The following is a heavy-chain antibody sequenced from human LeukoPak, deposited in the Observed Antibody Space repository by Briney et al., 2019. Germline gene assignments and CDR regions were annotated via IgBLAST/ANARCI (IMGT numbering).Heavy chain of an antibody. D-gene: IGHD3-10*01. J-gene: IGHJ4*02. CDR1: GGSFSGCN. CDR2: INNSGST. V-gene: IGHV4-34*01. Sequence: PSETLSLTCAVYGGSFSGCNWSWIRQPPGKGLEWIGQINNSGSTNYNPSLKSRVPISLDTPKNQFSRKLRSVTAAETAVYYCARGYASVSYWVYWGQGTLVTVSS. CDR3: ARGYASVSYWVY.